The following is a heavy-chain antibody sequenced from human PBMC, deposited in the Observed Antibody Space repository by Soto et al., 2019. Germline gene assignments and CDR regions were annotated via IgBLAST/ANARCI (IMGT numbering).Heavy chain of an antibody. CDR3: ARFPVLLWFGELLQENAVFDY. V-gene: IGHV1-3*01. J-gene: IGHJ4*02. CDR2: INAGNGNT. D-gene: IGHD3-10*01. CDR1: GYTFTSYA. Sequence: QVQLVQSGAEVKKPGASVKVSCKASGYTFTSYAMHWVRQAPGQRLEWMGWINAGNGNTKYSQKFQGRVTITRDTSASTAYMELSSLRSEDTAVYYCARFPVLLWFGELLQENAVFDYWGQGTLVTVSS.